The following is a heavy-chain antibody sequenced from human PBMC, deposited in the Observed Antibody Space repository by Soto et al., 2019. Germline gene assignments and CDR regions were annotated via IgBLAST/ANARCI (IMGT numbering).Heavy chain of an antibody. CDR2: IYHSGST. CDR1: SGSISSRNW. J-gene: IGHJ4*02. D-gene: IGHD6-19*01. V-gene: IGHV4-4*02. CDR3: ARDPGDGSGWSD. Sequence: SLTCAVSSGSISSRNWWSWVRQPPGKGLEWIGEIYHSGSTNYNPSLKSRVTISVDKSKKQFSLNLSSVTAADTAVYYCARDPGDGSGWSDWGQGTLVTVSS.